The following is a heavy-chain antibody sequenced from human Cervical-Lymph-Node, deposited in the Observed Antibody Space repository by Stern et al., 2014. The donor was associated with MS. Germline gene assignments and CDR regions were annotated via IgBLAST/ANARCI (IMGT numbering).Heavy chain of an antibody. D-gene: IGHD2-15*01. CDR1: GFTFRNYA. J-gene: IGHJ4*02. V-gene: IGHV3-30*04. CDR3: AKDKGGRSLDY. Sequence: QVQLVQSGGGVVQPGMSLRLSCAASGFTFRNYAMHWVRQAPGKGLEWVAFISSDGSNYVDSLKGRFTISRDNSMNTLYLQMNSLRPEDTAVYYCAKDKGGRSLDYWGQGTLVTVSS. CDR2: ISSDGS.